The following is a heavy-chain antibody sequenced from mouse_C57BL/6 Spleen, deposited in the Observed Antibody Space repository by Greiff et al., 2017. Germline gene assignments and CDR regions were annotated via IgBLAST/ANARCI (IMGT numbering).Heavy chain of an antibody. CDR3: ARDYDLDY. Sequence: EVNVVESGGGLVQSGRSLRLSCATSGFTFSDFYMEWVRQAPGKGLEWIAASRNKANDYTTEYSASVKGRFIVSRDTSQSILYLQMNALRAEDTAIYYCARDYDLDYWGQGTTLTVSS. J-gene: IGHJ2*01. CDR2: SRNKANDYTT. V-gene: IGHV7-1*01. D-gene: IGHD2-12*01. CDR1: GFTFSDFY.